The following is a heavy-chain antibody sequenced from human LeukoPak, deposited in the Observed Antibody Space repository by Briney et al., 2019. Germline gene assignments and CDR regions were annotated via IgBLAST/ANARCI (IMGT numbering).Heavy chain of an antibody. D-gene: IGHD3-10*01. V-gene: IGHV4-34*01. Sequence: SETLSLTCAVYGGSFSVYYWSSIRQPPGKGLEWVGEINHSGSTNYNPSLKSRVTISVDTSKNQYSLKLSSVTAADTAVYYCAKSNGYGLVDIWGQGTMVTVSS. CDR1: GGSFSVYY. J-gene: IGHJ3*02. CDR2: INHSGST. CDR3: AKSNGYGLVDI.